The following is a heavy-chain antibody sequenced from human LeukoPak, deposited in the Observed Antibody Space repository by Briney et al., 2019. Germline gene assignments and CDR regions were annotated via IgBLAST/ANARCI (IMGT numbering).Heavy chain of an antibody. J-gene: IGHJ4*02. CDR1: GFTFSSYG. CDR2: IIGGGGST. D-gene: IGHD5-18*01. Sequence: GGSLRLSCAASGFTFSSYGMSWVRQAPGKGLELVSLIIGGGGSTYYPDSVKGRFTISRDNSKNTLYLQMNSLRAEDTAVYYCAKDDGYFYGFDYWGQGTLVTVSS. CDR3: AKDDGYFYGFDY. V-gene: IGHV3-23*01.